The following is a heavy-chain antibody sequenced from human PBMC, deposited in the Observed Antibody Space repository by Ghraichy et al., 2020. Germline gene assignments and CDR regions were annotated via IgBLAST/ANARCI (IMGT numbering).Heavy chain of an antibody. CDR3: ADFGSSWTPQGWAAVDY. D-gene: IGHD6-13*01. V-gene: IGHV6-1*01. J-gene: IGHJ4*02. Sequence: SETLSLTCAISGDSVSSNSAAWNWIRQSPSRGLEWLGRTYYRSKWYNDYAVSVKSRITINPDTSKNQFSLQLNSVTPEDTAVYYCADFGSSWTPQGWAAVDYWGQGTLVTVSS. CDR1: GDSVSSNSAA. CDR2: TYYRSKWYN.